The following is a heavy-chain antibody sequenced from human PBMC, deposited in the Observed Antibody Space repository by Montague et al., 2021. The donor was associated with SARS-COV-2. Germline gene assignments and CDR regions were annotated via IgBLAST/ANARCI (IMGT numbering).Heavy chain of an antibody. CDR1: GGSISSGSYY. V-gene: IGHV4-61*02. Sequence: TLSLTCTVSGGSISSGSYYWSWIRQPAGKGLEWIGRIYTSGSTNYNPSLKCRVTISVYTSKNQFSLKLSSVTAADTAVYYCASGTYYYDSSGPPSLSWFAFDIWGQGTMVTVSS. J-gene: IGHJ3*02. D-gene: IGHD3-22*01. CDR2: IYTSGST. CDR3: ASGTYYYDSSGPPSLSWFAFDI.